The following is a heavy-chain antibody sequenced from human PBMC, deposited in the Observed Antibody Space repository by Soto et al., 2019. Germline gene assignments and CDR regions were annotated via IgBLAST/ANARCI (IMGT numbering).Heavy chain of an antibody. J-gene: IGHJ6*02. CDR1: GYSFTSYW. CDR3: ARLYRGATDPGGMDV. D-gene: IGHD1-26*01. CDR2: IYPGDSDT. V-gene: IGHV5-51*01. Sequence: GESLKISCKGSGYSFTSYWIGWVRQMPGKGLEWMGIIYPGDSDTRYSPSFQGQVTISADKSISTAYLQWSSLKASDTALYYCARLYRGATDPGGMDVWGQGTTVIVSS.